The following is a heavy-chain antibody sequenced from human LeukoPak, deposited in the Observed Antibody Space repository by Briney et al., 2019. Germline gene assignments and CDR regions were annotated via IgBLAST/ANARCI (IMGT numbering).Heavy chain of an antibody. J-gene: IGHJ4*02. Sequence: GGSLRLSCTASGFTFNTYWMMWVRQAPGKGREWVANINQDGSVRYYVASVKGRFTISRDNAKNSVHLQMNSLRAEDMAMYYCARKGLPDYWGRGTMVTVSS. CDR2: INQDGSVR. CDR1: GFTFNTYW. V-gene: IGHV3-7*01. D-gene: IGHD2-21*02. CDR3: ARKGLPDY.